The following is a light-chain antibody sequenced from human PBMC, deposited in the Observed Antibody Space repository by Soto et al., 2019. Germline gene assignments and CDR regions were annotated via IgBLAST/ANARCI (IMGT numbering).Light chain of an antibody. V-gene: IGLV1-44*01. Sequence: QSVLTQPPSASGTPGQRVTISCSGGSSNIGSNAVTWYHQLPGTAPKLLIYSNNQRPSGVPDRFSGSKSGTSASLAISGLQSEDEADYYCAAWVDSLNGLYVFGTGTKLTVL. CDR2: SNN. J-gene: IGLJ1*01. CDR1: SSNIGSNA. CDR3: AAWVDSLNGLYV.